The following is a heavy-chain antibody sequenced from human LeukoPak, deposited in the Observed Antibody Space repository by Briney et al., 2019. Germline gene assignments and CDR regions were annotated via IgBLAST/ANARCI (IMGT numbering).Heavy chain of an antibody. CDR3: ARSAGYCSSTSCLRMDV. CDR1: GGTFSSYA. J-gene: IGHJ6*04. D-gene: IGHD2-2*01. CDR2: IIPIFGTA. Sequence: SVKVSCKASGGTFSSYAISWVRQAPGQGLEWMGGIIPIFGTANYAQKFQGRVTITADKSTSTAYVELSSLRSEDTAVYYCARSAGYCSSTSCLRMDVWGKGTTVTVSS. V-gene: IGHV1-69*06.